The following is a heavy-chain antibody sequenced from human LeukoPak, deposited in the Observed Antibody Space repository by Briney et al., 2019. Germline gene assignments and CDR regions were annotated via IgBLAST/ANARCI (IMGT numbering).Heavy chain of an antibody. CDR3: ARQGRDQQLVLYEVDY. V-gene: IGHV4-38-2*02. CDR1: GYSISSGYY. D-gene: IGHD6-13*01. Sequence: SETLSLTCTVSGYSISSGYYWGWIRQPPGKGLGWIGGIYHSGSTYYNPSLKSRVTISVDTSKNQFSLKLSSVTAADTAVYYCARQGRDQQLVLYEVDYWGQGTLVTVSS. J-gene: IGHJ4*02. CDR2: IYHSGST.